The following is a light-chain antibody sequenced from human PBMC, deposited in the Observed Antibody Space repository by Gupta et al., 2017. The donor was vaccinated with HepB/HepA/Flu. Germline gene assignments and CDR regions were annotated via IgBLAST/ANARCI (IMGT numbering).Light chain of an antibody. J-gene: IGLJ1*01. CDR1: SSDVGAQNF. Sequence: QSALTQPASVSGSPGQSITISCTGTSSDVGAQNFVSWYQQHPAKAPKLIIYDVFNRPSGVSNRFSGSKSGNTASLTISGLQAEDEADYHCKAYATTNTYVFGAGTKVTVL. CDR2: DVF. CDR3: KAYATTNTYV. V-gene: IGLV2-14*03.